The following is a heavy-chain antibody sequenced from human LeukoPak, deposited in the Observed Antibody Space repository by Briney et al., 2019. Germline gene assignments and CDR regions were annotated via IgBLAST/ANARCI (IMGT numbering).Heavy chain of an antibody. D-gene: IGHD3-22*01. CDR3: ARKDYYDSSGYLRAFDI. Sequence: ASVRVSCKASGYTFTSYGISWVRQAPGQGLEWMGWISAYNGNTNYAQKLQGRVTMTTDTSTSTAYMELRSLRSDDTAVYYCARKDYYDSSGYLRAFDIWGQGTMVTVTS. J-gene: IGHJ3*02. CDR2: ISAYNGNT. V-gene: IGHV1-18*01. CDR1: GYTFTSYG.